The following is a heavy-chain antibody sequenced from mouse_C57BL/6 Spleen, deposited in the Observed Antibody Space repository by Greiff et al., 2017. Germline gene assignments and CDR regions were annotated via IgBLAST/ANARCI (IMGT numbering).Heavy chain of an antibody. CDR2: IFPYDSET. CDR3: AKLRLFAY. J-gene: IGHJ3*01. V-gene: IGHV1-61*01. CDR1: GYTFTSYW. Sequence: QVQLQQPGAELVRPGSSVKLSCKASGYTFTSYWMDWVKQRPGQGLEWIGNIFPYDSETHYNQKFKDKATLTVDKSSSTAYMRLSSLSSVYSAVCYYAKLRLFAYWGQGTLVTVSA.